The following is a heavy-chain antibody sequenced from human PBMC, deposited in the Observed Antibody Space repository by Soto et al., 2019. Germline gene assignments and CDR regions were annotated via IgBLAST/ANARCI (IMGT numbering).Heavy chain of an antibody. V-gene: IGHV1-69*04. D-gene: IGHD3-3*01. Sequence: GASVKVSCKASGGTFSSYTISWVRQAPGQGLEWMGRIIPILGIANYAQKFQGRVTITADKSTSTAYMELSSLRSEDTAVYYCARDPPRFLEWLSPDNWFDPWGQGTLVTVSS. CDR2: IIPILGIA. CDR3: ARDPPRFLEWLSPDNWFDP. CDR1: GGTFSSYT. J-gene: IGHJ5*02.